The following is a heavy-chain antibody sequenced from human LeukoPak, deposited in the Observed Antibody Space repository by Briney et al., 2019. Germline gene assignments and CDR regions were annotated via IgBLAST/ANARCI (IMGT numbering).Heavy chain of an antibody. CDR3: AKEGFDS. CDR2: ISNSGGST. CDR1: GFTFSRYN. Sequence: PGGSLRLSWTASGFTFSRYNMNWVRQAPGKGLEWVSSISNSGGSTYYADSVKGRFTISRDNSKNTLYLQMNSLRAEDTAVYYCAKEGFDSWGQGTLVTVSS. J-gene: IGHJ4*02. V-gene: IGHV3-23*01.